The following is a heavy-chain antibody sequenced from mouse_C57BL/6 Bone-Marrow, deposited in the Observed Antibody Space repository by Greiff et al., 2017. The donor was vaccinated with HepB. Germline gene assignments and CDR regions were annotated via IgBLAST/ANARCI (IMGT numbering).Heavy chain of an antibody. CDR1: GFTFSSYA. CDR3: TRVNYYGSPYWYVDV. Sequence: EVQVVESGEGLVKPGGSLKLSCAASGFTFSSYAMSWVRQTPEKRLEWVAYISSGGDYIYYADTVKGRFTISRDNARNTLYLQMSSLKSEDTAMYYCTRVNYYGSPYWYVDVWGTGTTVTVSS. CDR2: ISSGGDYI. D-gene: IGHD1-1*01. V-gene: IGHV5-9-1*02. J-gene: IGHJ1*03.